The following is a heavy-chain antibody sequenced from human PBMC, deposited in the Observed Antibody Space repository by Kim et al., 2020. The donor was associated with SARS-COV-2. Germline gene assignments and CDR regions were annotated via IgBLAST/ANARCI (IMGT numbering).Heavy chain of an antibody. J-gene: IGHJ3*02. Sequence: SETLSRTCTVSGGSISSSSYYWGWIRQPPGKGLEWIGSIYYSGSTYYNPSLKSRVTISVDTSKNQFSLKLSSVTAADTAVYYCARGRIGWEDNDAFDIWG. CDR1: GGSISSSSYY. CDR3: ARGRIGWEDNDAFDI. CDR2: IYYSGST. D-gene: IGHD6-19*01. V-gene: IGHV4-39*01.